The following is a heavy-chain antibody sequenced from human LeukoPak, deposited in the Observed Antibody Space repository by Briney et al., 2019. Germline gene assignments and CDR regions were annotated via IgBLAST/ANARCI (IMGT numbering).Heavy chain of an antibody. CDR2: IYYSGST. V-gene: IGHV4-59*01. D-gene: IGHD2-21*02. Sequence: PSETLSLTCAVYGGSFGGYYWSWIRQPPGKGLEWIGYIYYSGSTNYNPSLKSRVTISVDTSKNQFSLKLSSVTAADTAVYYCAGRGDSLDYWGQGTLVTVSS. CDR3: AGRGDSLDY. J-gene: IGHJ4*02. CDR1: GGSFGGYY.